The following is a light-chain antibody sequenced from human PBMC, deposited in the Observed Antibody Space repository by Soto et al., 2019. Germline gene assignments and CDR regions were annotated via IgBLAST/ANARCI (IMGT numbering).Light chain of an antibody. J-gene: IGLJ2*01. Sequence: QSVLTQPPSVSGAPGQRVTISCTGNNSNIGAGSGVNWYQQFPNRAPKLLIYANTHRPSGVPDRFSGSTSATSASLAITGLQNQDEADYYCQSFDSSLTGLIFGGGTKVTVL. CDR1: NSNIGAGSG. V-gene: IGLV1-40*01. CDR2: ANT. CDR3: QSFDSSLTGLI.